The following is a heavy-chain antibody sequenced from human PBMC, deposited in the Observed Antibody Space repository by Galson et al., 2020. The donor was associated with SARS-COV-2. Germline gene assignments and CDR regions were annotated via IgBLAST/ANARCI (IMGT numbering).Heavy chain of an antibody. V-gene: IGHV4-59*08. CDR1: RGSISNHY. CDR3: AKLAEGRRSSEDY. D-gene: IGHD1-26*01. J-gene: IGHJ4*02. Sequence: ETSETLSLTCTVSRGSISNHYWSWIRQPPGKGLEWIGYIDDSGTTNFNPSLKSRVTISLDTPKNQFSLKANSVTAAGTAVYYCAKLAEGRRSSEDYWGQGTRVTVSS. CDR2: IDDSGTT.